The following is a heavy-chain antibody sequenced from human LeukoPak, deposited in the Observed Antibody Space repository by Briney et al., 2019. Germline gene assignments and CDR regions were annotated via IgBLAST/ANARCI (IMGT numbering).Heavy chain of an antibody. Sequence: GGFLRLSCAASGFTFSSYAMSWVRQAPEKGLEWVSSISSSSSYIYYADSVKGRFTISRDNAKNSLYLQMNSLRAEDTAVYYCARGNGLVLMVYYDYWGQGTLVTVSS. V-gene: IGHV3-21*01. J-gene: IGHJ4*02. D-gene: IGHD2-8*01. CDR3: ARGNGLVLMVYYDY. CDR1: GFTFSSYA. CDR2: ISSSSSYI.